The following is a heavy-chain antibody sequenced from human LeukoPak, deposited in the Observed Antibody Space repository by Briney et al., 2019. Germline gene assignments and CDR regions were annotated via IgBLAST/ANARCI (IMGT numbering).Heavy chain of an antibody. CDR1: GGSISSYY. CDR3: ARLDYYDSSGLYYCDY. V-gene: IGHV4-59*01. CDR2: IYYSGST. J-gene: IGHJ4*02. D-gene: IGHD3-22*01. Sequence: SETLSLTCTVSGGSISSYYWSWIRQPPGKGLEWIGYIYYSGSTNYNPSLKSRVTISVDTSKNQFSLKLSSVTAADTAVYYCARLDYYDSSGLYYCDYWGQGTLVTVSS.